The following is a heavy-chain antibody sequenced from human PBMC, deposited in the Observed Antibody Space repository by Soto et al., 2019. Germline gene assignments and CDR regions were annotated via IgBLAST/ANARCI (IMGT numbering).Heavy chain of an antibody. CDR3: AKDRWLRNSAPEGNAFDI. CDR1: GFIFRSYG. D-gene: IGHD3-9*01. V-gene: IGHV3-30*18. Sequence: QMELVESGGGVVQPGRSLRLSCAASGFIFRSYGMNWVRQAPGKGLEWVAVISFSGSNQYYADSVKGRFAISRDNSKDTLYLQMNSLRPEDTALYYCAKDRWLRNSAPEGNAFDIWGQGTMVTVSS. CDR2: ISFSGSNQ. J-gene: IGHJ3*02.